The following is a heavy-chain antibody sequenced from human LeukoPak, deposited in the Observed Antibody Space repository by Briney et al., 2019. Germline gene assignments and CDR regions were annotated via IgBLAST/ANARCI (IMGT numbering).Heavy chain of an antibody. CDR2: SYYRSKWYK. Sequence: SQTLSLTCAISGDRVYSNCAAWIWSRQSPSRVLEWLGRSYYRSKWYKDYAVSVKSRITINPDTSKNQFSLQPNSLTPEDTAVYYCARDRPPGWYEGGYWFDPWGQGTLVTVSS. CDR3: ARDRPPGWYEGGYWFDP. CDR1: GDRVYSNCAA. V-gene: IGHV6-1*01. J-gene: IGHJ5*02. D-gene: IGHD6-19*01.